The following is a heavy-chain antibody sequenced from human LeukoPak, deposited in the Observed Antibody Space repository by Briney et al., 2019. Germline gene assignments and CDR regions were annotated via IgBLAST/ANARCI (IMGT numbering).Heavy chain of an antibody. V-gene: IGHV3-74*01. CDR3: ARDGVWESVVVFIS. Sequence: RSGGSLRLSCAASGFTFSSYWMHWVRQAPGKGLVWVSRIDSDGSSTSYADSVKGRFTISRDNAKNTLYLQMNSLRAEDTAVYYCARDGVWESVVVFISWGQGTLVTVSS. J-gene: IGHJ5*02. CDR2: IDSDGSST. D-gene: IGHD2-21*01. CDR1: GFTFSSYW.